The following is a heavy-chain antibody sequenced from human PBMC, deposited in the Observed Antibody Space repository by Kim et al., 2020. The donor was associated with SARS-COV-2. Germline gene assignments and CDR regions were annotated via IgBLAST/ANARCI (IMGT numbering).Heavy chain of an antibody. D-gene: IGHD2-8*02. CDR1: GGSISSSRYY. CDR3: TRHGGVSIVLVVYAAYFEH. J-gene: IGHJ4*02. Sequence: SETLSLTCTVSGGSISSSRYYWGWIRQPPGKGLEWIGSIYYSWSTYYNPSLKSRVTISVDTSKNQFSLKLSSVTAADTAVYYCTRHGGVSIVLVVYAAYFEHWGKGTMVTVSS. V-gene: IGHV4-39*01. CDR2: IYYSWST.